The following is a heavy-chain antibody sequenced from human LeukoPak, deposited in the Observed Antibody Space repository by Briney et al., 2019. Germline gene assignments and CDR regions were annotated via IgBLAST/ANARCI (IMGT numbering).Heavy chain of an antibody. Sequence: PSETLSLTCAVYGGSFSGYYWSWIRQPPGKGLEWIGETNHSGSTNYNPSLKSRVTISVDTSKNQFSLKLSSVTAADTAVYYCARSRITGTTRDFDYWGQGTLVTVSS. CDR2: TNHSGST. D-gene: IGHD1-7*01. J-gene: IGHJ4*02. CDR3: ARSRITGTTRDFDY. V-gene: IGHV4-34*01. CDR1: GGSFSGYY.